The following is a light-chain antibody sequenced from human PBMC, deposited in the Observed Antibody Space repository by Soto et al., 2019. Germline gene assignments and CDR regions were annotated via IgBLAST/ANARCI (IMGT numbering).Light chain of an antibody. J-gene: IGLJ3*02. V-gene: IGLV2-14*01. CDR2: EVY. Sequence: QSALTQPASVSGSPGQSITISCTGTNSDVGGYDRVSWYQPHPGKAPKLLIFEVYNRPSGISDRFSGSKSGDTASLTISGLQAEDEADYYCISYIPSTTTHWVFGGGTKLTVL. CDR1: NSDVGGYDR. CDR3: ISYIPSTTTHWV.